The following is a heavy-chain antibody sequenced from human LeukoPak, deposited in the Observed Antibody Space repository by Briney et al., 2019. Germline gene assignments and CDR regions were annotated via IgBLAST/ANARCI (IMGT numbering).Heavy chain of an antibody. J-gene: IGHJ6*03. CDR1: GFTFSSYG. D-gene: IGHD3-22*01. CDR2: IRYDGSNK. CDR3: AKSSGYRENYYYYYMDV. V-gene: IGHV3-30*02. Sequence: GGSLRLSCAPSGFTFSSYGMHWVRQAPGKGLEWVTFIRYDGSNKYYADSVKGRFTISRDNSKNTLYLQMNSLRAEDRAVYYCAKSSGYRENYYYYYMDVWGKGTTVTVSS.